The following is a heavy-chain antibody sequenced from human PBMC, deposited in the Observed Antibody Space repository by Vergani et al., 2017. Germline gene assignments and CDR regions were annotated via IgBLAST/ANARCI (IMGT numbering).Heavy chain of an antibody. CDR1: GFTFSSYS. J-gene: IGHJ4*02. V-gene: IGHV3-23*04. CDR3: AKDPSAAPKYSSGWYGY. CDR2: ISGSGGST. Sequence: EVQLVESGGGLVKPGGSLRLSCAASGFTFSSYSMNWVRQAPGKGLEWVSAISGSGGSTYYADSVKGRFTLSRDNSKNTLYLQMNSLRAEDTAVYYCAKDPSAAPKYSSGWYGYWGQGTLVTVSS. D-gene: IGHD6-19*01.